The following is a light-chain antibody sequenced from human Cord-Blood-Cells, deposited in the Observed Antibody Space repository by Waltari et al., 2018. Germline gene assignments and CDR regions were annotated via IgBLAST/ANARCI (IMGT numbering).Light chain of an antibody. CDR3: QQSYSTPPT. CDR1: QSISSY. Sequence: DIQMTQSPSSLSASVGDRVTITCRASQSISSYLNWYQQKPGKAPKLLFYAASSLQSGVPSRFSGSGSGTGFTLTISSLQPDDFATYYCQQSYSTPPTFGQGTKVEIK. CDR2: AAS. V-gene: IGKV1-39*01. J-gene: IGKJ1*01.